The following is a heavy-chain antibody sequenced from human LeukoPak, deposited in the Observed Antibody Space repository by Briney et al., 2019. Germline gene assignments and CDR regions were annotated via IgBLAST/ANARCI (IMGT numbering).Heavy chain of an antibody. CDR2: IYYSGST. Sequence: PSETLSLTCTVSGVSISSDFWSWIRQPPGKGLEWIGYIYYSGSTNYNPSLKSRVTISVDTSKNQFSLKLSSVTAADTAVYYCARDLDNRSFDYWGQGTLVTVSS. D-gene: IGHD2-2*03. CDR1: GVSISSDF. CDR3: ARDLDNRSFDY. J-gene: IGHJ4*02. V-gene: IGHV4-59*01.